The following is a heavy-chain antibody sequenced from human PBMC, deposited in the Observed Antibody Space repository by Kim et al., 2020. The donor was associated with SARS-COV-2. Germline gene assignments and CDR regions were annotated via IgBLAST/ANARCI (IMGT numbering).Heavy chain of an antibody. J-gene: IGHJ4*02. CDR2: IYYSGST. CDR3: ARSPYYYDSSGYLYSPARLKGYYFDY. Sequence: SETLSLTCTVSGGSISSYYWSWIRQPPGKGLEWIGYIYYSGSTNYNPSLKSRVTISVDTSKNQFSLKLSSVTAADTAVYYCARSPYYYDSSGYLYSPARLKGYYFDYWGQGTLVTVSS. V-gene: IGHV4-59*01. D-gene: IGHD3-22*01. CDR1: GGSISSYY.